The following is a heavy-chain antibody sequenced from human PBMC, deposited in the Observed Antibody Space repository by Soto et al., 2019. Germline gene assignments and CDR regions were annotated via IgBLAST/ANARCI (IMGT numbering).Heavy chain of an antibody. Sequence: QVQLEESGGGVVQPGRSLRLSCKGSGFTFSSYAIQWVRQAPGKGLEWVAAISDGRTNKHTADSVKGRFTIPRDNSRNTVYQQVNSLKIEDTTVNYCETRLKSTVTAMGYWGEGTLGTVAS. CDR1: GFTFSSYA. CDR3: ETRLKSTVTAMGY. J-gene: IGHJ4*02. V-gene: IGHV3-30-3*01. CDR2: ISDGRTNK. D-gene: IGHD4-17*01.